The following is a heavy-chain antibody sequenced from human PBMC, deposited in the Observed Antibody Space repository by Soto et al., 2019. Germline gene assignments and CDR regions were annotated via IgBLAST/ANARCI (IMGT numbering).Heavy chain of an antibody. CDR1: GVPFSSYA. D-gene: IGHD6-6*01. J-gene: IGHJ4*02. Sequence: PGGSLRLSCASSGVPFSSYAMSWVRQAPGKGLEWVSAISGSGGSTYYADSVKGRFTISRDNSKNTLYLQMNSLRAEDTAVYYCAKDQISYSSSSSGFDYWGQGTLVTVSS. CDR2: ISGSGGST. V-gene: IGHV3-23*01. CDR3: AKDQISYSSSSSGFDY.